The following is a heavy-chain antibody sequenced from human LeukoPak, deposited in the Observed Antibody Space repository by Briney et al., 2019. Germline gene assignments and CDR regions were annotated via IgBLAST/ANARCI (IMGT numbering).Heavy chain of an antibody. CDR3: ARDRAQSHYGMDV. J-gene: IGHJ6*02. CDR2: IYYSGST. D-gene: IGHD3-10*01. V-gene: IGHV4-31*03. CDR1: GGSISSGGYY. Sequence: SQTLSLTCTVSGGSISSGGYYWSWIRQHPGKGLEWIGYIYYSGSTYYNPSLKSRVTISVDTSKNQFSLKLSSVTAADTAVYYCARDRAQSHYGMDVWGQGTTVTVSS.